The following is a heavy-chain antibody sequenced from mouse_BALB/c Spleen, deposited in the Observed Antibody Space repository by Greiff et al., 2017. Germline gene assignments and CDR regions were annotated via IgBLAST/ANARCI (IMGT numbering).Heavy chain of an antibody. J-gene: IGHJ4*01. CDR2: INPYNDGT. CDR3: ARGGSYGNYDYAMDY. Sequence: EVKLQESGPELVKPGASVKMSCKASGYTFTSYVMHWVKQKPGQGLEWIGYINPYNDGTKYNEKFKGKATLTSDKSSSTAYMELSSLTSEDSAVYYCARGGSYGNYDYAMDYWGQGTSVTVSS. V-gene: IGHV1-14*01. CDR1: GYTFTSYV. D-gene: IGHD2-1*01.